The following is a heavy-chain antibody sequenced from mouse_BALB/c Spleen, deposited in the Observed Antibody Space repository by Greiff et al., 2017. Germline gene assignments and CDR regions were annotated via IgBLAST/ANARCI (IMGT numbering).Heavy chain of an antibody. J-gene: IGHJ2*01. CDR1: GYSFTSYW. CDR2: IHPNSGNT. D-gene: IGHD2-14*01. Sequence: QVQLQQSGTVLARPGASVKMSYKASGYSFTSYWMHWAKQRPGQGLEWIGEIHPNSGNTNYNEKFKGKATLTVDTSSSTAYVDLSSLTSEDSAVYYCARSVYRYDGHFDYWGQGTTLTVSS. CDR3: ARSVYRYDGHFDY. V-gene: IGHV1S130*01.